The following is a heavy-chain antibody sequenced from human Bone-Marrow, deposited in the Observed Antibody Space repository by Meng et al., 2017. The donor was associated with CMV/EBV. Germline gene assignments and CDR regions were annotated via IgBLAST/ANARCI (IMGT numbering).Heavy chain of an antibody. Sequence: ASVKVSCKASGYTFTGYYMHWVRQAPGQGLEWMGWFNPNSGGTNYAQKFQGRVTMTRDTSISTAYMELSRLRSDDTAVYYCARTYCSSTSCYLLRKFDPWGQGTLVTVSS. J-gene: IGHJ5*02. CDR1: GYTFTGYY. D-gene: IGHD2-2*01. CDR3: ARTYCSSTSCYLLRKFDP. V-gene: IGHV1-2*02. CDR2: FNPNSGGT.